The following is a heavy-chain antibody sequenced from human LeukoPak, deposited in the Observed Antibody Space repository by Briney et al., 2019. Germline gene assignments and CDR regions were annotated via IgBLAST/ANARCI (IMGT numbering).Heavy chain of an antibody. D-gene: IGHD3-10*01. CDR1: GGTFSSYA. V-gene: IGHV1-69*05. CDR3: ARGGTYGSGSYYKGYYYYYMDV. CDR2: IIPIFGTA. Sequence: SVKVSCKASGGTFSSYAISWVRQAPGQGLEWMGGIIPIFGTANYAQKFQGRVTITTDESTSTAYMELSSLRSEDTAVYYCARGGTYGSGSYYKGYYYYYMDVWGKGTTVTVSS. J-gene: IGHJ6*03.